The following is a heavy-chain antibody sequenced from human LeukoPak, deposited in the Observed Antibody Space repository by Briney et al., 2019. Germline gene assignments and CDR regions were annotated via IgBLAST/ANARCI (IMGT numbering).Heavy chain of an antibody. J-gene: IGHJ3*02. CDR3: AKDARDFDAFDI. D-gene: IGHD2-21*02. CDR1: GFTFSSFA. V-gene: IGHV3-23*01. Sequence: PGGSLRLSCAASGFTFSSFAMSWVRQAPGKGLEWVSVISGSGGSTYYADFVKGRFTISRDNSKNTLYLQMNSLRAEDTAVYYCAKDARDFDAFDIWGQGTMVTVSS. CDR2: ISGSGGST.